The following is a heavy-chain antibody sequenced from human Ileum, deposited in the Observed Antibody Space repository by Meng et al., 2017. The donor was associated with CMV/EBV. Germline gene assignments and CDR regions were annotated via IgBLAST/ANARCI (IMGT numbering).Heavy chain of an antibody. CDR2: ITSSGGTT. Sequence: SCAVSGFTFANYAMSWVRQAPGKGLEWVSTITSSGGTTYYADSVKGRFAISRDNSKNSLFLQMDSLRAEDTAVYYCAKGPHYSSFFPTVPFFDYWGQGALVTVSS. V-gene: IGHV3-23*01. D-gene: IGHD4-11*01. CDR1: GFTFANYA. CDR3: AKGPHYSSFFPTVPFFDY. J-gene: IGHJ4*02.